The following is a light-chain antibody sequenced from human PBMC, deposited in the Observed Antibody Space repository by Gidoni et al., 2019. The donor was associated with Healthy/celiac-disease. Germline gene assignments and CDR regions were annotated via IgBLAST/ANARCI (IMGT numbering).Light chain of an antibody. V-gene: IGKV1-39*01. CDR3: QQSYSTPHGT. Sequence: DIQMTQSPSSLSASVGDRVTITCRASQSISSYLNWYQQKPGKAPSLQSGVPSRFSGSGSGADFTLTISSLQPEDFATYYCQQSYSTPHGTFGQXTKLEIK. J-gene: IGKJ2*02. CDR1: QSISSY.